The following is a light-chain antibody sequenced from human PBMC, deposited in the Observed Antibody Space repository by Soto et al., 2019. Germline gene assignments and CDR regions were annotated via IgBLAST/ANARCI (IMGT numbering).Light chain of an antibody. Sequence: EILMTQSADTLSVSPGQTATLSCRASQRVYSKLAWYQQRPGQAPRLLIYGASTRATGVPARFSGRGSGTEFFLTISSLQSEDFAVYYCQQYTNWPPNTFGQGTRLEIK. J-gene: IGKJ5*01. CDR2: GAS. V-gene: IGKV3-15*01. CDR3: QQYTNWPPNT. CDR1: QRVYSK.